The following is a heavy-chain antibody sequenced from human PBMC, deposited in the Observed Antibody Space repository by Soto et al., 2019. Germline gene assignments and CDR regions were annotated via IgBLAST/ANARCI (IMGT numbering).Heavy chain of an antibody. J-gene: IGHJ5*01. V-gene: IGHV4-34*01. CDR2: INHSGST. CDR1: GGSFSGYY. CDR3: ARGGSGWYRGRSFEA. Sequence: SETLSLTCAVYGGSFSGYYWSCIRQPPGKGLEWIGQINHSGSTYYHRPLMSRVTISVDTGKNQLSLKLSFVTEADTAVYYCARGGSGWYRGRSFEACVHGTLVTVPQ. D-gene: IGHD6-19*01.